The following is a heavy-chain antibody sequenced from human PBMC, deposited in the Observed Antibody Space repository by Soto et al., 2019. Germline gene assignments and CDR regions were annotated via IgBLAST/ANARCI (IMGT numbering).Heavy chain of an antibody. CDR3: AKDIMWAGFGVAVAFDI. CDR2: ISWNSGSI. V-gene: IGHV3-9*01. J-gene: IGHJ3*02. Sequence: PGGSLRLSCAASGFTFDDYAMHWVRQAPGKGLEWVSGISWNSGSIGYADSVKGRFTISRDNAKNSLYLQMNSLRAEDTALYYCAKDIMWAGFGVAVAFDIWGQGTMVTVSS. D-gene: IGHD3-10*01. CDR1: GFTFDDYA.